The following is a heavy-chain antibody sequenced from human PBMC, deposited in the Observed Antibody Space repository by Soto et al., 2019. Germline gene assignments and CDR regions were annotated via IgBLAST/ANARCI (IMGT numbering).Heavy chain of an antibody. CDR2: INPSGGHT. CDR3: ARISCKGGSCYFDFDH. D-gene: IGHD2-15*01. Sequence: ASVKVSCKASGYSFKDHYMHWVRQAPGRGLEWVGIINPSGGHTNYAQQFRGRVAMTRDTSTSTAYMELRSLRSEDTAVYFCARISCKGGSCYFDFDHWGQGTLVTVSS. V-gene: IGHV1-46*02. CDR1: GYSFKDHY. J-gene: IGHJ4*02.